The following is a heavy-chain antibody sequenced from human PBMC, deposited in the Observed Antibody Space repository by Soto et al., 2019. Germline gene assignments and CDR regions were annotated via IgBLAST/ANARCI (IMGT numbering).Heavy chain of an antibody. V-gene: IGHV3-23*01. Sequence: DVQLLESGGGLVQPGGSLRLSCVVSGFTFTYAIIWVRQAPGKGQEWVSGITGGGRTEYAASVKGRFTISRVSSKNTVYLQMNSLRAEDTAMYYCAKDAVYNDGLWLVSDWGQGTLVTVS. CDR2: ITGGGRT. J-gene: IGHJ4*02. CDR1: GFTFTYA. CDR3: AKDAVYNDGLWLVSD. D-gene: IGHD2-21*01.